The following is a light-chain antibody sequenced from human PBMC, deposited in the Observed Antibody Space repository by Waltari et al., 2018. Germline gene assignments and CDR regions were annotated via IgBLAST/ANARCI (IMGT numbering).Light chain of an antibody. Sequence: SLGERATIKCKSSQSVLYTPNNKNYLAWYQHKPGQSPKLLLYWASTRESGVPDRFSGSGSGTDFTLTISSLQAEDVAVYYCQQYYTTPLTCGGGTKVEI. V-gene: IGKV4-1*01. J-gene: IGKJ4*01. CDR2: WAS. CDR1: QSVLYTPNNKNY. CDR3: QQYYTTPLT.